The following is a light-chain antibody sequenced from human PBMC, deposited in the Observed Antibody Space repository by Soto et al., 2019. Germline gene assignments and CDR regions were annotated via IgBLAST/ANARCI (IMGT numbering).Light chain of an antibody. CDR2: GAS. J-gene: IGKJ5*01. CDR1: QSVSSN. CDR3: QQRSNWPPSIT. V-gene: IGKV3-11*01. Sequence: EIVMTQSPATLSVSTGERATLSCRAIQSVSSNLAWYQQKPGQAPRLLIYGASTRATGIPARFSGSGSGTDFTLTISSLEPEDFAVYYCQQRSNWPPSITFGQGTRLEIK.